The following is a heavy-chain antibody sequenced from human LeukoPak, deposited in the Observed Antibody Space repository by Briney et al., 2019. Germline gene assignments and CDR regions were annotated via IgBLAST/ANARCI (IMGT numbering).Heavy chain of an antibody. V-gene: IGHV4-59*01. Sequence: KPSETLSLTCTVSGGSISSYYCSWIRQPPGKGLEWIGYIYYSGSTNYNPSLKSRVTISVDTSKNQFSLKLSPVTAADTAVYYCARVGRNDAFDIWGQGTMVTVSS. CDR2: IYYSGST. CDR1: GGSISSYY. J-gene: IGHJ3*02. D-gene: IGHD1-26*01. CDR3: ARVGRNDAFDI.